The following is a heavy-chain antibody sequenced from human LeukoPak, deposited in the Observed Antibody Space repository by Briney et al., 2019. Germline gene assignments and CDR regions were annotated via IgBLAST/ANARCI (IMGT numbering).Heavy chain of an antibody. D-gene: IGHD6-19*01. CDR1: GFTFSSYA. CDR3: ARDLAVAGPDDSPGDY. J-gene: IGHJ4*02. V-gene: IGHV3-30-3*01. CDR2: ISYDGSNK. Sequence: GGSLRLSCAASGFTFSSYAMHWVRQAPGKGLEWVAVISYDGSNKYYADSVKGRFTISRDNSKNTLYLQMNSLRAEDTAVYYCARDLAVAGPDDSPGDYWGQGTLVTVSS.